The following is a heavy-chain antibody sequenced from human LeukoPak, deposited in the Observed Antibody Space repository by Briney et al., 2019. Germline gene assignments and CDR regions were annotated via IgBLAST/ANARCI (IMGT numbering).Heavy chain of an antibody. CDR2: ISSSSSYI. Sequence: PGGSLRLSCAASGFTFSTYSMNWVRQAPGKGLEWVSSISSSSSYIYYADSVKGRFTISRDNAKNSLYLQTNSLRAEDTAVYYCARDQYGSGSYSRLDYWGQGTLVTVSS. CDR1: GFTFSTYS. D-gene: IGHD3-10*01. V-gene: IGHV3-21*01. CDR3: ARDQYGSGSYSRLDY. J-gene: IGHJ4*02.